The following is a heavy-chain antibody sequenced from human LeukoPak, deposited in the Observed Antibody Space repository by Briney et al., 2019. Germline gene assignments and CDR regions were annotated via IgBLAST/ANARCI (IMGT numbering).Heavy chain of an antibody. Sequence: SETLSLTCTVSGGSISSYYWSWIRQPPGKGLEWIGYIYYSGSTNYNPSLKSRVTTSVDTSKNQFSLKLSSVTAADTAVYYCARLADCSSSSCRSFDYWGQGTLVTVSS. V-gene: IGHV4-59*01. CDR3: ARLADCSSSSCRSFDY. J-gene: IGHJ4*02. CDR2: IYYSGST. CDR1: GGSISSYY. D-gene: IGHD2-2*01.